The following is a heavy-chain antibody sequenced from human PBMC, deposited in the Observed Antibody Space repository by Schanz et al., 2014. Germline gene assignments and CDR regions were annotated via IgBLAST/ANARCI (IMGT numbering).Heavy chain of an antibody. CDR3: ARNRGSGGQNWYFDL. D-gene: IGHD1-26*01. J-gene: IGHJ2*01. CDR1: GFTFSGYA. CDR2: IKEDGSVK. V-gene: IGHV3-7*05. Sequence: VQLVESGGGVVQPGRSLRLSCAASGFTFSGYAMHWVRQAPGKGLEWVANIKEDGSVKDYVDSVKGRFTISRDNAKNSLFLQLNSLRADDTAVYYCARNRGSGGQNWYFDLWGRGTLVTVSS.